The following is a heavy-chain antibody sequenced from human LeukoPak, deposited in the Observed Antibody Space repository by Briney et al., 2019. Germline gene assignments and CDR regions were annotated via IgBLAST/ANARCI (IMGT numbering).Heavy chain of an antibody. J-gene: IGHJ4*02. Sequence: GGSLRLSCAASGFTFTTYWMSWVRQAPGKGLERVANINEDGSKRYSVDSVKGRFTMSRDNAKNSLYLQMNSLRAEDTAVYYCARDGVTSSVDFWGQGTLVTVSS. V-gene: IGHV3-7*01. CDR2: INEDGSKR. CDR3: ARDGVTSSVDF. D-gene: IGHD2-21*02. CDR1: GFTFTTYW.